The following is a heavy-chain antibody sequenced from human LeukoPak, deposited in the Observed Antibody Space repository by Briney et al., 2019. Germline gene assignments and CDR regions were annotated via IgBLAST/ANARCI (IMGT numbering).Heavy chain of an antibody. D-gene: IGHD6-19*01. CDR2: IYYSGST. CDR1: GGSISSDNYY. CDR3: ARRQTSGWYPFDY. J-gene: IGHJ4*02. V-gene: IGHV4-39*01. Sequence: SETLSLTCSVSGGSISSDNYYWSWVRQPPGKGLEWIGSIYYSGSTYYNPSLKSRVIISVDTSKNQLSLKLSSVTAADTAVYYCARRQTSGWYPFDYWGQGTLVTVSS.